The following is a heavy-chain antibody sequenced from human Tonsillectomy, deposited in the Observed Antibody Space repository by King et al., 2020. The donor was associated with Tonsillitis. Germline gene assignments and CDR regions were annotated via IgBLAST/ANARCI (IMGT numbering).Heavy chain of an antibody. V-gene: IGHV3-30*04. CDR3: AREGADSVAIHNGGFDV. J-gene: IGHJ3*01. Sequence: VQLVESGGGVVQPGRSLRLSCAASGFTFSSYTMHWVRLAPGKGLDWVATFSYYGRTKYDADSVKGRFTISRDNSKNTLYLQMNSLRAEDTAVYYCAREGADSVAIHNGGFDVWGQGTMVTVSS. CDR1: GFTFSSYT. CDR2: FSYYGRTK. D-gene: IGHD2-8*01.